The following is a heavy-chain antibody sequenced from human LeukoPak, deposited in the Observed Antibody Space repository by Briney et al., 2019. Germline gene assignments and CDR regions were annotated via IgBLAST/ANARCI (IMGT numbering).Heavy chain of an antibody. V-gene: IGHV4-61*01. CDR2: IYYSGST. J-gene: IGHJ4*02. D-gene: IGHD3-3*01. Sequence: SETLSLTCTVSGYSISSGYYWGWIRQPPGKGLEWIGYIYYSGSTNYNPSLKSRVTISVDTSKNQFSLKLSSLTAADTAVYYCARGPPLGDFWSGSYYFDYWGQGTLVTVSS. CDR1: GYSISSGYY. CDR3: ARGPPLGDFWSGSYYFDY.